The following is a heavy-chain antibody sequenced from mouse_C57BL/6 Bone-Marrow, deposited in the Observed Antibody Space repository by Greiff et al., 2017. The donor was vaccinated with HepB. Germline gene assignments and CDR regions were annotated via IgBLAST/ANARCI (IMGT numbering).Heavy chain of an antibody. CDR1: GYAFSSYW. V-gene: IGHV1-80*01. CDR2: IYPGDGDT. CDR3: ARWDYGSSYEAMDY. D-gene: IGHD1-1*01. J-gene: IGHJ4*01. Sequence: VQLQESGAELVKPGASVKISCKASGYAFSSYWMNWVKQRPGKGLEWIGQIYPGDGDTNYNGKFKGKATLTADKSSSTAYMQLSSLTSEDSAVYFCARWDYGSSYEAMDYWGQGTSVTVSS.